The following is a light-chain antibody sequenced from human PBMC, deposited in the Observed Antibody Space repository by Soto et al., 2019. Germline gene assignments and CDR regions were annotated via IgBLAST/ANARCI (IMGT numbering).Light chain of an antibody. V-gene: IGKV1-33*01. CDR3: QQYGNSPLT. J-gene: IGKJ4*01. Sequence: DIQMTQSPSSLSASIGDRVTITCQASQDVSHFLNWFQQRPGKAPKLLIYDASTLERGVPSRFSGRGSGSRFTFTISRLEPEDFALYYCQQYGNSPLTFGGGTKVDIK. CDR2: DAS. CDR1: QDVSHF.